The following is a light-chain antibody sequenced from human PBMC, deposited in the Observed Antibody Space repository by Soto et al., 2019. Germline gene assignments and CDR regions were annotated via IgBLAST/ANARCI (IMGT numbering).Light chain of an antibody. V-gene: IGKV1-39*01. CDR3: QQSYSTPWT. CDR2: AAS. Sequence: DIQMTQSPSSLSASVGDRVTITCRAGQSISSYLNWYQQKPGKAPKLLIYAASSLQSGVPSRFSGSGSGTDFTLTISSLQPEDFATYYCQQSYSTPWTFGQGNKVEIK. CDR1: QSISSY. J-gene: IGKJ1*01.